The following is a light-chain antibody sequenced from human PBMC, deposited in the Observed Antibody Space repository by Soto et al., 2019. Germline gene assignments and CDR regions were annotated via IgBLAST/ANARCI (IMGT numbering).Light chain of an antibody. J-gene: IGKJ5*01. CDR2: DAS. Sequence: IQLTQYPSSLPVSVGDRVTITCLASQGISSALAWYQQKPGKAPKLLIYDASSLESGVPSRFSGSGSGTDFTLTISSLQPEDFATYYCQQFHNYPPITVGQGTRLDIK. V-gene: IGKV1D-13*01. CDR3: QQFHNYPPIT. CDR1: QGISSA.